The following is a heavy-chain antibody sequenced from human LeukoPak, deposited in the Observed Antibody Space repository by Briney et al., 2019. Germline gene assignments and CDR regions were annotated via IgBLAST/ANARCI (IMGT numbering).Heavy chain of an antibody. J-gene: IGHJ4*02. CDR1: GYTFTSYG. CDR2: ISPYNDNT. V-gene: IGHV1-18*01. Sequence: GASVRVSCKASGYTFTSYGISWVRQAPGQGLEWMGWISPYNDNTKFTQKLQGRVTMTTDTSTNTAYMELRSLRSDDTAVYYCARGGRSSWYSTLDYWGQGTLVTVSS. D-gene: IGHD6-13*01. CDR3: ARGGRSSWYSTLDY.